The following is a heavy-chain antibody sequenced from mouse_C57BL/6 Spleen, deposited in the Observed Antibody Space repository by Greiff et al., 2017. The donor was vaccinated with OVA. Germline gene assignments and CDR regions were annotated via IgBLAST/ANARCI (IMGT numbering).Heavy chain of an antibody. D-gene: IGHD2-3*01. CDR2: IYPGDGDT. CDR1: GYAFSSSW. CDR3: ARSSYDGYHY. Sequence: QVQLKESGPELVKPGASVKISCKASGYAFSSSWMNWVKQRPGKGLEWIGRIYPGDGDTNYNGKFKGKATLTADKSSSTAYMQLSSLTSEDSAVYFCARSSYDGYHYWGQGTTLTVSS. J-gene: IGHJ2*01. V-gene: IGHV1-82*01.